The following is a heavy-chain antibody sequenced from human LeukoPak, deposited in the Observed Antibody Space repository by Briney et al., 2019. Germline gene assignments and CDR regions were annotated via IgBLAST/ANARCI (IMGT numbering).Heavy chain of an antibody. CDR1: GGSISSSSYY. D-gene: IGHD5-12*01. Sequence: PSETLSLTCTVSGGSISSSSYYWGWLRQPPGKGLEWIGSIYYSGSTYYNPSLKSRVTISVDTSKNRFSLKLSSVTAADTAVYYCARQIVATKRIIYYWGQETLVTVAS. J-gene: IGHJ4*02. V-gene: IGHV4-39*01. CDR3: ARQIVATKRIIYY. CDR2: IYYSGST.